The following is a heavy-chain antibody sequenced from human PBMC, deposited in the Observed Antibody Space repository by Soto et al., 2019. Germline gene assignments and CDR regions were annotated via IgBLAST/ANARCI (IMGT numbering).Heavy chain of an antibody. J-gene: IGHJ4*02. Sequence: EVQLVESGGGLVQPGVSLSLSCTTSGFTFCGFWMHWVRQAPGKGLVWVSRINGDGRVTNYADSVKGRFTISRDNAKNTLYLKMTIPRVEDMSVFYSVIVKEASSWVAFDSRGQGTLVSVPS. CDR2: INGDGRVT. CDR1: GFTFCGFW. D-gene: IGHD6-13*01. V-gene: IGHV3-74*01. CDR3: VIVKEASSWVAFDS.